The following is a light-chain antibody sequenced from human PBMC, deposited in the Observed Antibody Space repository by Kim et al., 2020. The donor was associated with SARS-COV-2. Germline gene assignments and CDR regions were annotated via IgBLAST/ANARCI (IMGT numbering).Light chain of an antibody. CDR3: QQYASTPRT. J-gene: IGKJ1*01. Sequence: DIVLTQSPGTLSLSPGETVSLSCRASQRISSTSLAWSQQKPGQAPTLLIYAASSRATGIPERFSGSGSGTDFTLTISRLEPEDFAVYYCQQYASTPRTFGQGTKVDIK. CDR1: QRISSTS. V-gene: IGKV3-20*01. CDR2: AAS.